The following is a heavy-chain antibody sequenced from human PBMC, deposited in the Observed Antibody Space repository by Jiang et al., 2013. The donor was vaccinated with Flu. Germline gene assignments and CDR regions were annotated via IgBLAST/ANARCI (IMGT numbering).Heavy chain of an antibody. Sequence: GAEVKKPGASVKVSCKASGYTFTSYGISWVRQAPGQGLEWMGWISAYNGNTNYAQKLQGRVTMTTDTSTSTAYMELRSLRSDDTAVYWCARDGHDSSGYYWGRPRFGYYFDYWGQGTLVTVSS. CDR1: GYTFTSYG. CDR2: ISAYNGNT. V-gene: IGHV1-18*01. CDR3: ARDGHDSSGYYWGRPRFGYYFDY. D-gene: IGHD3-22*01. J-gene: IGHJ4*02.